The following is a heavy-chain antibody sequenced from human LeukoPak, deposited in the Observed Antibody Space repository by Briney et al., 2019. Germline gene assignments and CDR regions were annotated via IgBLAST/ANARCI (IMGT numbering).Heavy chain of an antibody. CDR3: VKDDGWVQYAN. CDR1: GFTFSTYG. J-gene: IGHJ4*02. V-gene: IGHV3-23*01. Sequence: GGSLRLSCAASGFTFSTYGMSWVRQAPGKGLEWVSGIRADAVTTYYADSVKGRFIISRDNSKNTVYLQMNSLSAEDAAVYYCVKDDGWVQYANWGQGTLVTVSS. D-gene: IGHD5-24*01. CDR2: IRADAVTT.